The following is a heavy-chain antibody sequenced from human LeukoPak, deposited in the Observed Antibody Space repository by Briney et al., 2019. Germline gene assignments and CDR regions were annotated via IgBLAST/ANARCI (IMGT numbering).Heavy chain of an antibody. CDR2: ISDSGSA. CDR3: ARGRYYDSSGYYYRGHWFDP. D-gene: IGHD3-22*01. J-gene: IGHJ5*02. Sequence: SETLSLTCTVSGDSISGYYWSWIRRPPGKGLEWIGCISDSGSANYNPSLNSRATISVDTSKSQVSLKVSSVTAADTAVYYCARGRYYDSSGYYYRGHWFDPWGQGTLVTVSS. V-gene: IGHV4-59*01. CDR1: GDSISGYY.